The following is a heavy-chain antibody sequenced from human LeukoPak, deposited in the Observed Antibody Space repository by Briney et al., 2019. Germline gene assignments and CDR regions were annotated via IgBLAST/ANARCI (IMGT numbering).Heavy chain of an antibody. J-gene: IGHJ6*03. CDR1: GGSFSGYY. D-gene: IGHD1-26*01. Sequence: PSETLSLTCAVYGGSFSGYYWSWIRQPPGKGLEWIGEINHSGSTNYNPSLKSRVTISVDTSKNQFSLKLSSVTAADTAVYYCARHIIGGSYFLDYYYYYMDVWGKGTTVTISS. CDR2: INHSGST. CDR3: ARHIIGGSYFLDYYYYYMDV. V-gene: IGHV4-34*01.